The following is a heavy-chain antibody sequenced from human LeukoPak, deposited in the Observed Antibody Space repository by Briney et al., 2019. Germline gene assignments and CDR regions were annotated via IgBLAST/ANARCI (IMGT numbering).Heavy chain of an antibody. CDR3: ASLYYDSSGYDYHDY. CDR1: GGSFSSSDYY. CDR2: IYYSGTT. J-gene: IGHJ4*02. Sequence: PSETLSLTCTVSGGSFSSSDYYWGWIRQPPGKGLEWIGSIYYSGTTYYNPSLKSRVTISVDTSKKQFSLKLRSVTAADTAVYYCASLYYDSSGYDYHDYWGQGTLVTVSS. V-gene: IGHV4-39*01. D-gene: IGHD3-22*01.